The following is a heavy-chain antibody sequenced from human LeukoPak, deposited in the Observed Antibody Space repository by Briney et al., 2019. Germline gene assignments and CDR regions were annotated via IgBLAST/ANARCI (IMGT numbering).Heavy chain of an antibody. D-gene: IGHD2-15*01. CDR2: ISGSGGST. CDR1: GFTFSSYA. V-gene: IGHV3-23*01. Sequence: PGGSLRLSCAASGFTFSSYAMSWVRQAPGKGLEWVSAISGSGGSTYYADSVKGRFTISRDNSKNTLYLQMNSLRAEDTAVYYCAKGVVVVAATPLYYYGMDVWGQGTTVTVSS. J-gene: IGHJ6*02. CDR3: AKGVVVVAATPLYYYGMDV.